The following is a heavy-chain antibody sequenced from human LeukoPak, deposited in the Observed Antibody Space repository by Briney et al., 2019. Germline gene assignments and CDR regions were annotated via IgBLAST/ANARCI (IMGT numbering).Heavy chain of an antibody. V-gene: IGHV4-39*07. CDR2: IYYSGST. CDR3: ARGTDDSSGYLDY. J-gene: IGHJ4*02. CDR1: GGSISSSSYY. D-gene: IGHD3-22*01. Sequence: SETLFLTCTVSGGSISSSSYYWGWIRQPPGKGLEWIGSIYYSGSTNYNPSLKSRVTISVDTSKKQFSLKLSSVTAADTAVYYCARGTDDSSGYLDYWGQGTLVTVSS.